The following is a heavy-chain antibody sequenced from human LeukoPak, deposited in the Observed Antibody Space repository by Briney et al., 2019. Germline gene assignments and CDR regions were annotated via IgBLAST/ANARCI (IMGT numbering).Heavy chain of an antibody. CDR3: ARDPEGHGYYFDY. Sequence: PSKTLSLTCTVSGGSISSGDYYWSWIRQPPGKGLEWIGYIYYSGSTYYNPSLKSRVTISVDTSKNQFSLKLSSVTAADTAVYYCARDPEGHGYYFDYWGQGTLVTVSS. CDR1: GGSISSGDYY. J-gene: IGHJ4*02. V-gene: IGHV4-30-4*01. D-gene: IGHD3-3*01. CDR2: IYYSGST.